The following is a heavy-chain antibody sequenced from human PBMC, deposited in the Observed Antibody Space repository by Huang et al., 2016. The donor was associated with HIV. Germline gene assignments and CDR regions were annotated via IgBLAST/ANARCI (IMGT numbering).Heavy chain of an antibody. D-gene: IGHD6-13*01. CDR3: AKDPGSSWSSWFDP. V-gene: IGHV3-30*02. CDR1: GFTFSSFG. Sequence: QVQLVESGGGVVQPGGSLRLSCAASGFTFSSFGMHWVRQAPGKGLEWVAFIRYEGLNYYYADSVKGRFTISRDNSKNILYLQMNSLRTEDTAVYYCAKDPGSSWSSWFDPWGQGTPVTVSS. CDR2: IRYEGLNY. J-gene: IGHJ5*02.